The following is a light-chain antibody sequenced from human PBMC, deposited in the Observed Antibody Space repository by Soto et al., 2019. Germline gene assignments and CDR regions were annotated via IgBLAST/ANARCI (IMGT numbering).Light chain of an antibody. J-gene: IGKJ2*01. CDR3: QESNTWPYT. CDR1: QSVTDN. CDR2: GPS. Sequence: EIVMTQSPATLSVSPGERATLSCRASQSVTDNLAWYQQKPGQAPRLLIYGPSTRATGIPARFSGSGSGTEVTLTICSLQSKDFSLYYCQESNTWPYTFGQGTKLEIK. V-gene: IGKV3-15*01.